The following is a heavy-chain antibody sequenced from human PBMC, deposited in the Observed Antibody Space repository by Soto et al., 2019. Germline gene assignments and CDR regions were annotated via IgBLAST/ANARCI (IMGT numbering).Heavy chain of an antibody. D-gene: IGHD3-10*01. J-gene: IGHJ4*02. Sequence: QVQLVQSGAEVKKPGSSVKVSCKASGGTFSSYTISWVRQAPGQGLEWMGRIIPILGIANYAQKFQGRVTITADKSTSTSDMELSSLRSEDTAVYYCAREPTMVRGKDFDYWGQGTLVTDS. CDR1: GGTFSSYT. CDR3: AREPTMVRGKDFDY. V-gene: IGHV1-69*08. CDR2: IIPILGIA.